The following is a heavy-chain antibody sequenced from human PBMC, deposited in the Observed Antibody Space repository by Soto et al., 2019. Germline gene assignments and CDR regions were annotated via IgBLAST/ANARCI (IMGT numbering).Heavy chain of an antibody. Sequence: QVVLQESGPGLVKPSETLSLTCSVSGRSITSYVGSWVGLPPGRGLGWIGYIYDNVITSQNPPLKSRVTMSADTSQNQFSLKLTSVTGADTAVYYCARTYDSNGYANEFDSWGQGILVTVTS. D-gene: IGHD3-22*01. J-gene: IGHJ4*02. CDR1: GRSITSYV. CDR3: ARTYDSNGYANEFDS. V-gene: IGHV4-59*12. CDR2: IYDNVIT.